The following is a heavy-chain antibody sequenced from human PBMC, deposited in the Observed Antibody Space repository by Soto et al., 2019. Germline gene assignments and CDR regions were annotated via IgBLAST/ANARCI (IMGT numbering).Heavy chain of an antibody. J-gene: IGHJ4*01. V-gene: IGHV5-51*01. CDR3: ARHLVGSTRGNFDY. CDR1: GYSFTSYW. D-gene: IGHD2-2*01. CDR2: IYPYDSDT. Sequence: PGESLKISCKTSGYSFTSYWIGLVRQMPGKGMEWMGIIYPYDSDTRYSPSFQGQVTISADTSITTAYLQWSGLRASDTAMYFCARHLVGSTRGNFDYWGQGTLVTVSS.